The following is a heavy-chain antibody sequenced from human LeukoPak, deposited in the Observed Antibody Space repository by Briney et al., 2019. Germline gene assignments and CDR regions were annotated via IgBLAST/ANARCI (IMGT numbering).Heavy chain of an antibody. V-gene: IGHV3-53*01. CDR3: ARATTTRTRFDY. CDR1: GFTFSYYG. CDR2: IYSGGST. J-gene: IGHJ4*02. Sequence: GGSLRLSCAAPGFTFSYYGMHWVRQAPGKGLEWVSVIYSGGSTYYADSVKGRFTISRDNSKNTLYLQMNSLRDEDTAVYFCARATTTRTRFDYWGQGTLVTVSS. D-gene: IGHD4-17*01.